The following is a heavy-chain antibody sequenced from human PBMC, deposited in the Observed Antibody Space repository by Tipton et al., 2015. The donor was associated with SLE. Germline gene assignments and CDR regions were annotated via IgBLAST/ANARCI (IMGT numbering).Heavy chain of an antibody. J-gene: IGHJ4*02. D-gene: IGHD1-1*01. CDR3: ARERGPWEHFDY. CDR1: GFTFSRFA. Sequence: SLRLSCAASGFTFSRFAVHWVRQAPGKGLEWVAVMPADGKNEKYADSVKGRSTISRDSFRNTLYLHMSSLSAEDTAVYYCARERGPWEHFDYWGQGTLVTVSS. CDR2: MPADGKNE. V-gene: IGHV3-30*04.